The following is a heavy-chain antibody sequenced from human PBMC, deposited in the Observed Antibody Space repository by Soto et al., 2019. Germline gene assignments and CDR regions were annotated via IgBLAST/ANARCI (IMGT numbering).Heavy chain of an antibody. CDR2: ISYDGSNK. Sequence: QVQLVESGGGVVQPGRSLRLSCAASGFTFSSYGMHWVRQAPGKGLEWVAVISYDGSNKYYADSVKGRFTISRDNSKNTLYLQMNSLRAEDTAVYYCAKDLADIVVVVAASYYYYYGMDVWGQGPTVTVSS. D-gene: IGHD2-15*01. CDR3: AKDLADIVVVVAASYYYYYGMDV. V-gene: IGHV3-30*18. J-gene: IGHJ6*02. CDR1: GFTFSSYG.